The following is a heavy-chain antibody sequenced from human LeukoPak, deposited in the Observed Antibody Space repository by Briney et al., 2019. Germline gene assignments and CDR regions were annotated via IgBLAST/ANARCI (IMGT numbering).Heavy chain of an antibody. D-gene: IGHD2-15*01. CDR1: GFTFSSYA. J-gene: IGHJ4*02. V-gene: IGHV3-30*18. CDR2: ISSDGSHT. Sequence: GGSLRLSCAASGFTFSSYAMHWVRQAPDKGLEWVAVISSDGSHTNYAGSVKGRFTISRDNSKNTLYLQMNSLRVEDTAVYYCAKAKGNYCSGGICYSRVFDYWGQGTLGTVPS. CDR3: AKAKGNYCSGGICYSRVFDY.